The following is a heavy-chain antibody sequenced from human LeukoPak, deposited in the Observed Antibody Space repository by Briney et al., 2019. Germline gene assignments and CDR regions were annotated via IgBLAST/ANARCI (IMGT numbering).Heavy chain of an antibody. V-gene: IGHV4-4*09. CDR1: GGSISSYY. D-gene: IGHD6-6*01. CDR3: AIGQFVPFV. J-gene: IGHJ4*02. Sequence: SETLSLTCTVSGGSISSYYWSWIRQPPGKGLEWIGYIYTSRSTNYNPSLKSRVTISVDTSKNQFSLKLSSVTAADTAVYYCAIGQFVPFVWGQGTLVTVSS. CDR2: IYTSRST.